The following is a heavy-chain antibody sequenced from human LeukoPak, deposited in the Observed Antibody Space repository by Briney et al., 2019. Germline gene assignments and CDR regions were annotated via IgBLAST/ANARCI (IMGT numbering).Heavy chain of an antibody. CDR3: ARETTSVGFDY. J-gene: IGHJ4*02. Sequence: SVNVSCKASGGTFSSYAISWVRQAPGQGLEWMGGIIPIFGTANYAQKFQGRVTITADESTSTAYMELSSLRSEDTAVYYCARETTSVGFDYWGREPWSPSPQ. D-gene: IGHD4-11*01. CDR1: GGTFSSYA. V-gene: IGHV1-69*13. CDR2: IIPIFGTA.